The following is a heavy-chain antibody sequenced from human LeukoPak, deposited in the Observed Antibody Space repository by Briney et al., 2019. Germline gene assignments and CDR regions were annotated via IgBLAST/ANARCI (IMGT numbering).Heavy chain of an antibody. CDR1: GFTFSRHW. CDR2: INEDGSEK. D-gene: IGHD3-16*01. J-gene: IGHJ5*02. V-gene: IGHV3-7*01. CDR3: AKDPSYDVTS. Sequence: GGSLRLSCVASGFTFSRHWISWVRQAPGKGLEWVANINEDGSEKNYVDSVKGRFTISRDNAKNSLYLQMNSLRAEDTAMYYCAKDPSYDVTSWGQGTLVSVSS.